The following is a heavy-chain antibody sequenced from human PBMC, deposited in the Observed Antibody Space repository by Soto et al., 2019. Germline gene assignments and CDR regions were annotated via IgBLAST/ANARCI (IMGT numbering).Heavy chain of an antibody. CDR2: INPNSGGT. V-gene: IGHV1-2*04. Sequence: GASVKVSCKASGYTFTGYYMHWVRQAPGQGLEWMGWINPNSGGTNYAQKFQGWVTMTRDTSISTAYMELSRLRSDDTAVYYCARGDYYDSSGYYIAHYYYYGMDVWGQGTSVTVSS. D-gene: IGHD3-22*01. CDR3: ARGDYYDSSGYYIAHYYYYGMDV. J-gene: IGHJ6*02. CDR1: GYTFTGYY.